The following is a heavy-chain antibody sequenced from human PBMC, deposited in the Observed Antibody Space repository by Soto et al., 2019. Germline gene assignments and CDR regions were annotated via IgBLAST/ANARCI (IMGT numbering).Heavy chain of an antibody. CDR2: IKSDGTST. CDR3: TREQQLWIGAYAY. Sequence: EVQLVESGGGLVQPGGSLRLSCAVSGFTFSTYWTHWVRQAPGKGLVWVSGIKSDGTSTYYADSVKGRFTISRDNTRNTLYLQMSSLRAEDTGLYYCTREQQLWIGAYAYWGQGALVTVSS. J-gene: IGHJ4*02. V-gene: IGHV3-74*01. D-gene: IGHD2-8*01. CDR1: GFTFSTYW.